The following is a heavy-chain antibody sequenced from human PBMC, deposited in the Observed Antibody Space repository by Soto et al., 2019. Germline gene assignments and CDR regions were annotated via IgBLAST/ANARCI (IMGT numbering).Heavy chain of an antibody. V-gene: IGHV3-33*01. CDR3: ARVYSSWYSDY. D-gene: IGHD6-13*01. CDR1: GFTFSNYG. J-gene: IGHJ4*02. Sequence: QVQLVESGGGVVQPGRPLRLSCAASGFTFSNYGMHWVRQAPGKGLEWVAVIWYDGSNKYYADSVKGRFTISRDNSKNTLYLQMNSLRAEDTAVYYCARVYSSWYSDYWGQGTLVTVSS. CDR2: IWYDGSNK.